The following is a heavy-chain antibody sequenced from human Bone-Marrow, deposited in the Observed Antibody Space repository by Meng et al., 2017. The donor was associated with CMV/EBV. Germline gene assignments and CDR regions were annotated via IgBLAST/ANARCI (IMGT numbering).Heavy chain of an antibody. J-gene: IGHJ3*02. CDR3: EGRYYGADAFDI. D-gene: IGHD3-10*01. Sequence: GESLKISCAASGFTFSSYWMHWVRQAPGKGLVWVSRINSDGSSTSYAGSVKGRFTISRDKSKNTLYLQMNSLRAEDTAVYYCEGRYYGADAFDIWGQGTMVTVSS. CDR1: GFTFSSYW. V-gene: IGHV3-74*01. CDR2: INSDGSST.